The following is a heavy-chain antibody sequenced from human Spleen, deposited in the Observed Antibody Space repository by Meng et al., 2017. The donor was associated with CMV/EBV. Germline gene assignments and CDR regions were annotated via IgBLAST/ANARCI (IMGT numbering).Heavy chain of an antibody. CDR3: ARDLHEAAAGTKYYYSQGMDV. D-gene: IGHD6-13*01. Sequence: SVKVSCKASGGTFNNYVINWVRQAPGQGLEWMGGIIPIVDIANYAQKFQGRVTITADKSTNTAYMELSSLRFEDTAVYYCARDLHEAAAGTKYYYSQGMDVWGQGTTVTVSS. J-gene: IGHJ6*02. CDR1: GGTFNNYV. CDR2: IIPIVDIA. V-gene: IGHV1-69*10.